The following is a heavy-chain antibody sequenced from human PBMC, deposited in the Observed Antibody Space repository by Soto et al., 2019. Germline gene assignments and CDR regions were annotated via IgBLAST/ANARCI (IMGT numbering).Heavy chain of an antibody. Sequence: QVQLQESGPGLVKPSETLSLTCTVSGGSISSYYWSWIRQPAGKGLEGIGRIYTSGSTNYNPSLKSRVTMSVDTSKNQFSLKLSSVTAADTAVYYCARDLTYYDSSWGYFDYWGQGTLVTVSS. V-gene: IGHV4-4*07. CDR3: ARDLTYYDSSWGYFDY. D-gene: IGHD3-22*01. J-gene: IGHJ4*02. CDR1: GGSISSYY. CDR2: IYTSGST.